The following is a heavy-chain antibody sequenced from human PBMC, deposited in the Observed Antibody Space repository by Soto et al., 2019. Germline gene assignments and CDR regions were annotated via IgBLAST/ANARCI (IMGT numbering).Heavy chain of an antibody. CDR3: ARYEVEGVGATYFDY. D-gene: IGHD1-26*01. Sequence: GGTLRLSGAASGFTFSSYAMSWVRQAPGKGLEWVSAISGSGGSTYYADSVKGRFTISRDNSKNTLYLQMNSLRAEDTAVYYCARYEVEGVGATYFDYWVQRTLVTVSS. J-gene: IGHJ4*02. V-gene: IGHV3-23*01. CDR1: GFTFSSYA. CDR2: ISGSGGST.